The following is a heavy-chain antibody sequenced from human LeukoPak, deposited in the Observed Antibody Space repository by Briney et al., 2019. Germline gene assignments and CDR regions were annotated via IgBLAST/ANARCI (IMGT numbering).Heavy chain of an antibody. J-gene: IGHJ4*02. Sequence: GSSVKVSCKASGGTFSSYAISWVRQAPGQGLEWMGRIIPILGIANYAQKFQGRVTITADKSTSTAYMELSSLRSEDTAVYYCAKRGGDSFNFDYWGQGTLVTVSS. CDR3: AKRGGDSFNFDY. CDR1: GGTFSSYA. CDR2: IIPILGIA. D-gene: IGHD3-16*01. V-gene: IGHV1-69*04.